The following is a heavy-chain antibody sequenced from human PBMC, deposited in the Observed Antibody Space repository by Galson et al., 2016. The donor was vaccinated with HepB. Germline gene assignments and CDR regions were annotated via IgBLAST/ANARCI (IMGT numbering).Heavy chain of an antibody. D-gene: IGHD6-13*01. V-gene: IGHV3-23*01. Sequence: SLRLSCAAAGFPFSNYGMNWVRQAPGKGLEWVSRSGGSGVSTYYADSVKYRFTISRDNSKKTLYLQMNSLRAEDTAVYYCAKDLVPAAAGLGFDYWGQGTLVTVSS. CDR3: AKDLVPAAAGLGFDY. CDR2: SGGSGVST. CDR1: GFPFSNYG. J-gene: IGHJ4*02.